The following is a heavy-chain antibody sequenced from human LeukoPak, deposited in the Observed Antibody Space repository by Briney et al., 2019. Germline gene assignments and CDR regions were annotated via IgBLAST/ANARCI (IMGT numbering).Heavy chain of an antibody. J-gene: IGHJ4*02. CDR1: GFPFGDYA. CDR3: ASLWELIGS. D-gene: IGHD1-26*01. Sequence: GGSLRLSCAASGFPFGDYAMDWVRQAPGKGLEWVSLISGDGGRTFYADSVKGRFTISRDNSKNSLYLQMNSLRVEDTAIYYCASLWELIGSWGQGTLVTVSS. CDR2: ISGDGGRT. V-gene: IGHV3-43*02.